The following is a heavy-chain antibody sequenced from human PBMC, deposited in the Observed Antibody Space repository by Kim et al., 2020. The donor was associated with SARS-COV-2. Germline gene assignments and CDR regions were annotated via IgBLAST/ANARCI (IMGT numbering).Heavy chain of an antibody. V-gene: IGHV4-30-4*01. CDR1: GGSISSGDYY. CDR2: IYYSGST. J-gene: IGHJ4*02. D-gene: IGHD3-16*01. CDR3: ARGSYGGGFRLLDY. Sequence: SETLSLTCTVSGGSISSGDYYWSWIRQPPGKGLEWIGYIYYSGSTYYNPSLKSRVTISVDTSKNQFSLKLSSVTAADTAVYYCARGSYGGGFRLLDYWGQGTLVTVSS.